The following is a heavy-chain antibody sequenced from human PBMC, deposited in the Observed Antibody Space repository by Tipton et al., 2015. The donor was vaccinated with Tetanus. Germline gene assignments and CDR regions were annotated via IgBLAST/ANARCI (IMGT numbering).Heavy chain of an antibody. D-gene: IGHD1-1*01. CDR1: GGSISSGGYY. CDR2: IYDSGSI. J-gene: IGHJ6*02. V-gene: IGHV4-31*03. CDR3: ARERYIHYGMDV. Sequence: TLSLTCIVSGGSISSGGYYWSWVRPHPGKGLGWIGYIYDSGSIYYNPSLKSRVSISIDTSKNQFSRKLSSVTAADAAVYYCARERYIHYGMDVWGQGTTVTVSS.